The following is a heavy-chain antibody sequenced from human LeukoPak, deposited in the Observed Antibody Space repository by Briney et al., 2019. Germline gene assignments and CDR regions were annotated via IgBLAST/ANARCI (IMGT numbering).Heavy chain of an antibody. Sequence: SQTLSLTWTVSGGSISSGGYYWSWIRQHPGKGLEWIGYIYYSGSTYYNPSLKSRVTISVDTSKNQFSLKLSSVTAADTAVYYCARMDRSIFGVVIIDYWGQGTLVTVSS. J-gene: IGHJ4*02. D-gene: IGHD3-3*01. CDR3: ARMDRSIFGVVIIDY. V-gene: IGHV4-31*02. CDR2: IYYSGST. CDR1: GGSISSGGYY.